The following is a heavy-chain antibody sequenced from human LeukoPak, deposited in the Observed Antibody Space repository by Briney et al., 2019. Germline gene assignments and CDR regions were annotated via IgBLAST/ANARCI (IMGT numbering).Heavy chain of an antibody. D-gene: IGHD2-15*01. CDR2: INPNSGGT. V-gene: IGHV1-2*02. CDR1: GYTFTGYY. J-gene: IGHJ4*02. Sequence: ASVKVSCKASGYTFTGYYMHWVRQAPGQGLEWMGWINPNSGGTNYAQKFQGRVTMTRDTSISTAYMELSRLRSDDTAVYYCARVGAYCSSSSCPYYFDFWGQGTLVTVSS. CDR3: ARVGAYCSSSSCPYYFDF.